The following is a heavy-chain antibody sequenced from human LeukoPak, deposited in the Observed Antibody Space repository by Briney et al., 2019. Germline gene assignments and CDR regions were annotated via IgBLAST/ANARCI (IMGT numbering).Heavy chain of an antibody. CDR1: GGSISSGDYY. CDR2: IYYSGST. J-gene: IGHJ5*02. D-gene: IGHD6-6*01. V-gene: IGHV4-30-4*01. CDR3: ARSFTGSSSYWFDP. Sequence: PSETLSLTCTVSGGSISSGDYYWSWIRQPPGKGLEWIGYIYYSGSTYYNPSLKSRVTISVDTSKNQFSLKLSSVTAADTAVYYCARSFTGSSSYWFDPWGQGTLVTVSS.